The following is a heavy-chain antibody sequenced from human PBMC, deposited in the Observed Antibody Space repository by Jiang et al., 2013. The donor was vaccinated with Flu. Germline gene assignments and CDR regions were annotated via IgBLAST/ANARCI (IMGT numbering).Heavy chain of an antibody. CDR2: IWYDGSNK. V-gene: IGHV3-33*01. Sequence: QLVESGGGVVQPGRSLRLSCAASGFTFSSYGMHWVRQAPGKGLEWVAVIWYDGSNKYYADSVKGRFTISRDNSKNTLYLQMNSLRAEDTAVYYCARDWYYYDSSGYYGVDYWGQGTLVTVSS. CDR1: GFTFSSYG. J-gene: IGHJ4*02. CDR3: ARDWYYYDSSGYYGVDY. D-gene: IGHD3-22*01.